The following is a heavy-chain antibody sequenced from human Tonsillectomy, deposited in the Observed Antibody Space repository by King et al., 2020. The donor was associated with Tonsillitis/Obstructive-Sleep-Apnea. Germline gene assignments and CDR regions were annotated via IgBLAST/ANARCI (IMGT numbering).Heavy chain of an antibody. J-gene: IGHJ3*02. CDR1: GGSFSDYY. Sequence: VQLQQWGAGLLKPSETLSLTCAVYGGSFSDYYWTWIRQPPGKGLEWIGEINHRGSTNYNPYLKSRVTMSVDTSKIQFSLKLSSVTAADTAMYYCARVPAALWFAFDIWGQGTMVTVSS. V-gene: IGHV4-34*01. D-gene: IGHD2-2*01. CDR3: ARVPAALWFAFDI. CDR2: INHRGST.